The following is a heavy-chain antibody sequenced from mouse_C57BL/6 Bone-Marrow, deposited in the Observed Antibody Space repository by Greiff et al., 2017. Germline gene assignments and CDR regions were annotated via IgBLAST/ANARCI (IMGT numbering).Heavy chain of an antibody. CDR2: IDSSDSYT. CDR1: GYTFTSYW. D-gene: IGHD1-1*01. J-gene: IGHJ3*01. V-gene: IGHV1-69*01. Sequence: QVQLQQPGAELVMPGASVKLSCKASGYTFTSYWMHWVKQRPGQGLEWIGEIDSSDSYTNYNQKFKGKSTLTVDKSSSTAYMQLRSLTSGDSAVYYCARGDYYSGSSSFAYWGQGTLVTVSA. CDR3: ARGDYYSGSSSFAY.